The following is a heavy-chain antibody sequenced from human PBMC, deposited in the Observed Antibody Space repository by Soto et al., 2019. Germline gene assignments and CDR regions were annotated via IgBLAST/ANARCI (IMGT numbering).Heavy chain of an antibody. V-gene: IGHV3-30-3*01. D-gene: IGHD5-18*01. CDR2: ISYDGSTK. Sequence: QVQLVESGGGVVQPGRSLRLSCAASGFTFSSYAMQWLRQAPGKGLEWVAVISYDGSTKYHADSVKGRFTISRDNSKNTLYLQMNSLRAEDTAVYYCARDPLWGTAMVLWYFDLWGRGTLVTVSS. CDR3: ARDPLWGTAMVLWYFDL. J-gene: IGHJ2*01. CDR1: GFTFSSYA.